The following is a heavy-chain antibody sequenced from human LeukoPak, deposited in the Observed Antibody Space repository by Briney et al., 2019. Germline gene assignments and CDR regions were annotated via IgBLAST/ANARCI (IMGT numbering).Heavy chain of an antibody. CDR2: ISYDGSNK. D-gene: IGHD3-22*01. CDR1: GFTFSSYA. Sequence: PGRSLRLSCAASGFTFSSYAMHWVRRAPGKELEWVAVISYDGSNKYYADSVKGRFTISRDNSKNTLYLQMNSLRAEDTAVYYCARGPNSSGYYTSMDYWGQGTLVTVSS. CDR3: ARGPNSSGYYTSMDY. J-gene: IGHJ4*02. V-gene: IGHV3-30*04.